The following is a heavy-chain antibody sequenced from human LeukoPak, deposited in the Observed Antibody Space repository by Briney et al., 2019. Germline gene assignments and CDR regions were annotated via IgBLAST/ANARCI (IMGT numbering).Heavy chain of an antibody. CDR2: INPSGGST. CDR3: AKEEWLLAVYFDY. D-gene: IGHD3-3*01. CDR1: GYTFTSYY. Sequence: GASVKVSCKASGYTFTSYYMHWVRQAPGQGLEWMGIINPSGGSTSYAQKFQGRVTMTRDMSTSTVYTELSSLRSEDTAVYYCAKEEWLLAVYFDYWGQGTLVTVSS. J-gene: IGHJ4*02. V-gene: IGHV1-46*01.